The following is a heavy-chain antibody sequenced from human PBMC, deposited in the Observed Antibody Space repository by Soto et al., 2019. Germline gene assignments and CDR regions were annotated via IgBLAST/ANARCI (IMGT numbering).Heavy chain of an antibody. V-gene: IGHV4-30-4*01. J-gene: IGHJ4*02. Sequence: QVQLQESGPGLVKPSQTLSLTCTVSGDSITSGDFYWTWIRQPPGKGLEWIGYVYYSGSTYFNPSLKSRVSMSVDTSKNQFSLKVYSVTSADTAVYYCARGEWELPLDYWGQGTLVTVSS. CDR2: VYYSGST. CDR1: GDSITSGDFY. CDR3: ARGEWELPLDY. D-gene: IGHD1-26*01.